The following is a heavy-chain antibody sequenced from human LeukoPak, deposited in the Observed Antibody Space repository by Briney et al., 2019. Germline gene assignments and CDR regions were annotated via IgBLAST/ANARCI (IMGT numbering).Heavy chain of an antibody. CDR3: AKDREILSTPMGMDV. CDR2: ISGSGGST. D-gene: IGHD3-9*01. Sequence: GGSLRLSCAASGFTFSGYAMSWVRQAPGKGLEWVSAISGSGGSTYYADSVKGRFTISRDNSKNTLYLQMNSLRAEDTAVYYCAKDREILSTPMGMDVWGQGTTVTVSS. V-gene: IGHV3-23*01. J-gene: IGHJ6*02. CDR1: GFTFSGYA.